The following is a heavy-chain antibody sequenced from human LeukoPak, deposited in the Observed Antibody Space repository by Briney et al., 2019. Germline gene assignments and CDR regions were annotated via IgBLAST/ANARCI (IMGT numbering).Heavy chain of an antibody. CDR1: GYTFSSYY. CDR2: INPSGGST. CDR3: ARGYSTRDY. Sequence: GSLKVSFKASGYTFSSYYMHWGGQAPGQGLEWMGIINPSGGSTNYAQKFQGRVTMTRDTSTSTVYMELSSLRSEDTAVYYCARGYSTRDYWGQGTLVTVSS. V-gene: IGHV1-46*01. J-gene: IGHJ4*02. D-gene: IGHD4-11*01.